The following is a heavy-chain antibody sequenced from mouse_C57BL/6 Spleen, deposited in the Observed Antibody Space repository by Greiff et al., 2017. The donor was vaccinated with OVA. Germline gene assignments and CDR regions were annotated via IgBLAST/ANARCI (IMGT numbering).Heavy chain of an antibody. J-gene: IGHJ4*01. CDR2: IYPGDGDT. Sequence: QVQLQQSGPELVKPGASVTISCKASGYAFSSSWMNWVKQRPGKGLEWIGRIYPGDGDTNYNGKFKGKATLTADNSSSAASMQLSSLTSEDSAVYFCARYYGSSSLMDYWGQGTSATVPA. CDR1: GYAFSSSW. D-gene: IGHD1-1*01. CDR3: ARYYGSSSLMDY. V-gene: IGHV1-82*01.